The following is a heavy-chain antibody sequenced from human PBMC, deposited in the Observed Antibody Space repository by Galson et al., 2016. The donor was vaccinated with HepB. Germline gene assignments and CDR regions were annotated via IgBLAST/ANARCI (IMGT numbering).Heavy chain of an antibody. J-gene: IGHJ3*01. CDR2: VYHTGST. CDR1: GDSMSSSSHY. D-gene: IGHD3-9*01. Sequence: ETLSLTCTVSGDSMSSSSHYWGWIRQPPGKGLEWIGNVYHTGSTYYNSSLKSRVTISIDTSQNHFSLQLTSVTVADTAVYFCARGFFIDYWGQGTMVTVSS. V-gene: IGHV4-39*07. CDR3: ARGFFIDY.